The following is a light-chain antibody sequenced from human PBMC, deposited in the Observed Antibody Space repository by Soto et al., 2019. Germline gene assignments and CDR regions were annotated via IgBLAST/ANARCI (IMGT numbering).Light chain of an antibody. V-gene: IGKV1-5*03. Sequence: DIQMTQSPSPLSASVGDRVTITCRASQSISNWLAWYQQKPGKVPKLLIYKASTLKSGVPSRFSGSGSGTEFTLTISSLQPDDFATYYCQHYNSYSEAFGQGTKVDIK. J-gene: IGKJ1*01. CDR2: KAS. CDR1: QSISNW. CDR3: QHYNSYSEA.